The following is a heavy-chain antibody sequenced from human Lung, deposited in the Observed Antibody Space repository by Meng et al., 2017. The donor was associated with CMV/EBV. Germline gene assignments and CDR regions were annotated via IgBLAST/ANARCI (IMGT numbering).Heavy chain of an antibody. Sequence: VSGGSLSRRGSLWGWVRQHPGKGLEWIGNIFYSGGTFYNPSLKSRVTLSVDTSKNQFSLKLISMTAADTAVYYCAKPSGVVEYYFDYWGQGTLVTVSS. V-gene: IGHV4-39*07. J-gene: IGHJ4*02. CDR1: GGSLSRRGSL. CDR2: IFYSGGT. D-gene: IGHD3-3*01. CDR3: AKPSGVVEYYFDY.